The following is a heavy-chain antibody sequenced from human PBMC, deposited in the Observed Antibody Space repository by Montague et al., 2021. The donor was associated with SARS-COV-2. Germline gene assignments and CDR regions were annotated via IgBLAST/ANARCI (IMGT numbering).Heavy chain of an antibody. Sequence: SETLSLTCAVYGGSFSGYYWSWIRQPPGKGLEWIGEINHSGSTNYNLSLKSRVTISVDTSKNQFSLKLSSVTAADTAVYYCAIPMVRGFSRAFDIWGQGTMVTVSS. J-gene: IGHJ3*02. CDR2: INHSGST. D-gene: IGHD3-10*01. V-gene: IGHV4-34*01. CDR1: GGSFSGYY. CDR3: AIPMVRGFSRAFDI.